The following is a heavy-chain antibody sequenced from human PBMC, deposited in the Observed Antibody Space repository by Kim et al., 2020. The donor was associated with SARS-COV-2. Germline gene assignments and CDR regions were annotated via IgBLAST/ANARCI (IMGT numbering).Heavy chain of an antibody. CDR2: INTNTGNP. J-gene: IGHJ5*02. D-gene: IGHD2-2*01. CDR3: ARDGYCSSTSCHNCFDP. Sequence: ASVKVSCKASGYTFTSYAMNWVRQAPGQGLEWMGWINTNTGNPTYAQGFTGRFVFSLDTSVSTAYLQISSLKAEDTAVYYCARDGYCSSTSCHNCFDPWGQGTLVTVSS. CDR1: GYTFTSYA. V-gene: IGHV7-4-1*02.